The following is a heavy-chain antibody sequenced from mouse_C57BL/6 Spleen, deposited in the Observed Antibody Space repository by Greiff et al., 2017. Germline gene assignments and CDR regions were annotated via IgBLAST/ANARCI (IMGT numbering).Heavy chain of an antibody. Sequence: VQLKQSGAELVRPGASVKLSCTASGFNIKDDYMHWVKQRPEQGLEWIGWIDPENGDTEYASKFQGKATITADTSSNTAYLQLSSLTSEDTAVYYCTGVTGFDYWGQGTTLTVSS. D-gene: IGHD2-2*01. CDR1: GFNIKDDY. V-gene: IGHV14-4*01. J-gene: IGHJ2*01. CDR2: IDPENGDT. CDR3: TGVTGFDY.